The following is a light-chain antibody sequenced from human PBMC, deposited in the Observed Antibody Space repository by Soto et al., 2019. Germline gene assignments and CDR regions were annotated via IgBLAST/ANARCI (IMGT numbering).Light chain of an antibody. CDR2: KVS. J-gene: IGKJ3*01. CDR1: QSLVYSDGQTY. CDR3: MHGKHGRPRI. Sequence: DVVMTQSPLSLPVTLGQPASISCRSSQSLVYSDGQTYLNWFQQRPGQSPRRPSYKVSNRVSGVPDRLSSGGAGTDFTLKVSRVEDEDVGVDDCMHGKHGRPRIFGRGTKVDFK. V-gene: IGKV2-30*01.